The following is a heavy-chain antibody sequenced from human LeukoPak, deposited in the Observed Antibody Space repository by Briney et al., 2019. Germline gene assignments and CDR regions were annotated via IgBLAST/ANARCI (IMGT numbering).Heavy chain of an antibody. CDR1: GFILSSFA. D-gene: IGHD2-2*02. V-gene: IGHV3-23*01. CDR3: AKTRNGYTTEYLQH. J-gene: IGHJ1*01. CDR2: ISSPGGNT. Sequence: GGSLRLSCTSSGFILSSFALSWVRQPPGKGLEWVSSISSPGGNTYYADSVKGRFTISRDNSNNLVYLQINSLRAEDTAVYYCAKTRNGYTTEYLQHWGQGTLVTVSS.